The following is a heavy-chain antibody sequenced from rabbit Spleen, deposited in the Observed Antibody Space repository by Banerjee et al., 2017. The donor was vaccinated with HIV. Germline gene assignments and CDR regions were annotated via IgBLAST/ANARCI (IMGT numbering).Heavy chain of an antibody. V-gene: IGHV1S45*01. CDR3: ARDLPDIIGWNFGW. CDR1: GFDFSNYG. Sequence: QEQLVESGGGLVQPGGSLKLSCKASGFDFSNYGMSWVRQTPGKGLEWIGYIEPIFGRTYYATWAKGRFTISRASSTTVFLQMTSLTAADTATYFCARDLPDIIGWNFGWWGQGTLVTVS. CDR2: IEPIFGRT. D-gene: IGHD4-1*01. J-gene: IGHJ6*01.